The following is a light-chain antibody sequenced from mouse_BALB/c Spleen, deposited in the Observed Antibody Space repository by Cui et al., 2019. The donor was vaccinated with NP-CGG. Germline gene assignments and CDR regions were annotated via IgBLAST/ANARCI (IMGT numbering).Light chain of an antibody. V-gene: IGLV1*01. CDR1: TGAVTTSNY. J-gene: IGLJ1*01. CDR3: ALWYSNHWV. CDR2: GTN. Sequence: QAVVTQESALTTAPAETVTLTCRSSTGAVTTSNYANWVQEKPDHLFPGLIGGTNNRAPGVPARFSGSLIGDKAALTITGAQTEDEAIYFCALWYSNHWVFGGGTKLTVL.